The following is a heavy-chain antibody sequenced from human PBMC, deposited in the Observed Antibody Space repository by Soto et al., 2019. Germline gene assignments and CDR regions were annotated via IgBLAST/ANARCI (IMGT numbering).Heavy chain of an antibody. Sequence: EVQLVESGGGLIQPGGSLRLSCAVSGFTVSNNYMSWVRQAPGKGLEGVSVIYSGGYTAYGDSVKGRFTISRDNSKNTLFFKLNGGGAGHRGVYYWGPQRGGGGYWGQGTLVTVSS. CDR1: GFTVSNNY. CDR2: IYSGGYT. CDR3: GPQRGGGGY. V-gene: IGHV3-53*01. D-gene: IGHD6-25*01. J-gene: IGHJ4*02.